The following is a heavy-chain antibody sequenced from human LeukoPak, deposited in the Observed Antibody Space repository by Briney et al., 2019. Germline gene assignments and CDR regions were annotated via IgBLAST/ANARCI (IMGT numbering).Heavy chain of an antibody. V-gene: IGHV4-59*12. CDR3: ASVRTKRDNSSCYFEC. J-gene: IGHJ4*02. CDR2: IYYNGNN. Sequence: PSETLSLTCTVSGCSISSDHWGWMRQPPGKGLERSGAIYYNGNNRYSPSLNSPVTISDDTSKTHCSLKVISVAASDTPVYCCASVRTKRDNSSCYFECWGQGTLVTVSS. CDR1: GCSISSDH. D-gene: IGHD3-22*01.